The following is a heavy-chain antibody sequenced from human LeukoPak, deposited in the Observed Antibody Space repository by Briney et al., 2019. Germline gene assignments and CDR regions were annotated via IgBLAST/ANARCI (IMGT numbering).Heavy chain of an antibody. CDR1: GYTFTGYY. V-gene: IGHV1-2*02. J-gene: IGHJ5*02. Sequence: ASVKVSCKASGYTFTGYYMHWVRQAPGQGLECMGWINPNSGGTNYAQKFQGRVTMTRDTSISTAYMELSRLRSDDTAVYYCARDRNSPPPNWFDPWGQGTLVTVSS. CDR2: INPNSGGT. CDR3: ARDRNSPPPNWFDP. D-gene: IGHD2/OR15-2a*01.